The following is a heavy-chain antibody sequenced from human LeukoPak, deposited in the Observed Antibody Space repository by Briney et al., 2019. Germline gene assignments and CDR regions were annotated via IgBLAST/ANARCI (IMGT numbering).Heavy chain of an antibody. D-gene: IGHD3-22*01. V-gene: IGHV1-24*01. Sequence: ASVTVSCTVSGYTLTELYVHWVRQAPGQGHGWMGGFDIEDGGTTYAQKFQGRVTMTEDTSTDTAYMELSSLRSEATAVYYCATGGSGYPYYFDYWGQGTLVTVSS. CDR1: GYTLTELY. CDR2: FDIEDGGT. J-gene: IGHJ4*02. CDR3: ATGGSGYPYYFDY.